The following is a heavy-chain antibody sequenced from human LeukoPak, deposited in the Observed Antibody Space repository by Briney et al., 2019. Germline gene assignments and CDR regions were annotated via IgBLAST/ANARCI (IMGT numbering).Heavy chain of an antibody. D-gene: IGHD3-10*01. J-gene: IGHJ3*02. CDR3: ARDARRTMVRGASDAFDI. CDR1: GGSISSYY. V-gene: IGHV4-59*01. Sequence: SETLSLTCTVSGGSISSYYWSWIRQPPGKGLEWIGYIYYSGSTNYNPSLKSRVTISVDTSKNQFSLKLSSVTAADTAVYYCARDARRTMVRGASDAFDIWGQGTMVTVSS. CDR2: IYYSGST.